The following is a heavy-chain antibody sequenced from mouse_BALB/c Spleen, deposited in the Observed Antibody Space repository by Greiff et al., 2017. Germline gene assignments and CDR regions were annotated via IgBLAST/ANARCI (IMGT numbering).Heavy chain of an antibody. J-gene: IGHJ3*01. CDR2: ISSGGSYT. Sequence: EVKLVESGGGLVKPGGSLKLSCAASGFTFSSYAMSWVRQSPEKRLEWVAEISSGGSYTYYPDTVTGRFTISRDNAKNTLYLEMSSLRSEDTAMYYCARGGLGLAYWGQGTLVTVSA. CDR1: GFTFSSYA. V-gene: IGHV5-9-4*01. CDR3: ARGGLGLAY. D-gene: IGHD4-1*01.